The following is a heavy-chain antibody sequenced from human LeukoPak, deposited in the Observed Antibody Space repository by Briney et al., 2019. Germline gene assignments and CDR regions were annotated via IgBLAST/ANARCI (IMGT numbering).Heavy chain of an antibody. V-gene: IGHV5-51*01. CDR1: GSSFTNYW. CDR2: FYPGDSDT. D-gene: IGHD3-10*01. J-gene: IGHJ4*02. Sequence: GESLKISCKGSGSSFTNYWIGWVRQPPGKGLEWMGIFYPGDSDTRYSPSFQGQVTISADKSISTAFLQWSSLKASDTAIYYCARHLRGSATYPIDYWGQGTLVTVSS. CDR3: ARHLRGSATYPIDY.